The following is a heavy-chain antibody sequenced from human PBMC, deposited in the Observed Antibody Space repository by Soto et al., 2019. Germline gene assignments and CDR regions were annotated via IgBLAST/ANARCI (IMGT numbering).Heavy chain of an antibody. CDR1: GFTFSSYA. D-gene: IGHD3-3*01. J-gene: IGHJ5*02. CDR2: ISGSGGST. V-gene: IGHV3-23*01. Sequence: EVQLLESGGGLVQPGGSLRLSCAASGFTFSSYAMSWVRQAPGKGLEWVSAISGSGGSTYYADSVKGRFTISRDNSKNTLYLQMNSLRAEDTAVYYCAKEIKFFGVVINSWFDPWGQGTLVTVSS. CDR3: AKEIKFFGVVINSWFDP.